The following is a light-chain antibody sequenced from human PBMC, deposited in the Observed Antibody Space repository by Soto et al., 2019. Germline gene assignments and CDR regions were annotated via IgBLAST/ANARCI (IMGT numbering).Light chain of an antibody. V-gene: IGLV2-11*01. CDR2: DVS. CDR1: SSDVGGYNY. J-gene: IGLJ1*01. CDR3: CSYAGTPYV. Sequence: ALTQPRSVSESPGQSVTISCTGTSSDVGGYNYVSWYQQHPGKAPKLMIYDVSKRPSGVPDRFSGSKSGNTASLTISGLRAEDEADYYCCSYAGTPYVFGTGTKVTVL.